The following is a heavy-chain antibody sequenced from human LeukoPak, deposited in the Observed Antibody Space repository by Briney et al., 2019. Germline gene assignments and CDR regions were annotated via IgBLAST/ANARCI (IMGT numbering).Heavy chain of an antibody. D-gene: IGHD2-15*01. V-gene: IGHV4-39*01. CDR2: IYYSGST. Sequence: KTSETLSLTCTVSGGSISSSSYYWGWIRQPPGKGLEWIGSIYYSGSTYYNPSLKSRVTISVDTSTNRFFLKLSSVPDADTTVYYCARQSLVVQAFDYWGQGTLVTVSS. J-gene: IGHJ4*02. CDR1: GGSISSSSYY. CDR3: ARQSLVVQAFDY.